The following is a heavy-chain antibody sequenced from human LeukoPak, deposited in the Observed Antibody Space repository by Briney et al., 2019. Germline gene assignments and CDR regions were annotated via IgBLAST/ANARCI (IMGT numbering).Heavy chain of an antibody. CDR1: GYGFTNYW. Sequence: GESLNISFQGSGYGFTNYWVGWVRQMPGQDLEWMGIIYPGDSDTRYRPSFQGQVTISADKSFSTAYLQWSSLKASDTAMYYCARRRYCSSTSCYGGVDGFDIWGQGTMVTVSS. J-gene: IGHJ3*02. D-gene: IGHD2-2*01. V-gene: IGHV5-51*01. CDR2: IYPGDSDT. CDR3: ARRRYCSSTSCYGGVDGFDI.